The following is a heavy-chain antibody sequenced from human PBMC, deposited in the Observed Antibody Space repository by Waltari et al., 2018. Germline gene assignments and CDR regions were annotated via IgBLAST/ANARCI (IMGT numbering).Heavy chain of an antibody. CDR1: GGTFSSYA. Sequence: QVQLVQSGAAVTKPGYSVKVTCKAYGGTFSSYAINWVRQAPGKGLDWMGGSIPIFGTANYAQKFQGRVTITADESTSTAYMELSSLRSEDTAVYYCARELRYGYNYDYYYMDVWGKGTTVTISS. CDR3: ARELRYGYNYDYYYMDV. D-gene: IGHD5-12*01. J-gene: IGHJ6*03. CDR2: SIPIFGTA. V-gene: IGHV1-69*12.